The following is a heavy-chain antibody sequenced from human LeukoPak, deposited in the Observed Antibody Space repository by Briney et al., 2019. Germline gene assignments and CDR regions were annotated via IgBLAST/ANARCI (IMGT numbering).Heavy chain of an antibody. V-gene: IGHV3-7*03. Sequence: PGGSLRLSCAVSGFTFTNYWMSWARQSPGKGLEWVANIYLDGSRAYYVDSVKGRFTISRDNAKNSLFLQMNSLRAEDTAVYYCAREDGYNWRYYYMDVWGKGTTVTISS. D-gene: IGHD5-24*01. CDR1: GFTFTNYW. CDR2: IYLDGSRA. J-gene: IGHJ6*03. CDR3: AREDGYNWRYYYMDV.